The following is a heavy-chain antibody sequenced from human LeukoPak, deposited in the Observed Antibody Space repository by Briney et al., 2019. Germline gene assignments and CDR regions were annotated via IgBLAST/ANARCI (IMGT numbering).Heavy chain of an antibody. Sequence: ASETLSLTCTVSGGSISSYYWSWIRQPPGKGLEWIGYIYYSGSTNYNPSLKSRVTISVDTSKNQFSLKLSSVTAADTAVYYCARGRGIAERRGWFDPWGQGTLVTVSS. J-gene: IGHJ5*02. CDR1: GGSISSYY. D-gene: IGHD6-13*01. V-gene: IGHV4-59*12. CDR3: ARGRGIAERRGWFDP. CDR2: IYYSGST.